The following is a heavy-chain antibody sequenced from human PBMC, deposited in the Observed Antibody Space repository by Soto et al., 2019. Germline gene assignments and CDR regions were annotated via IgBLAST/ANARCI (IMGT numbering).Heavy chain of an antibody. V-gene: IGHV4-39*01. D-gene: IGHD6-19*01. CDR2: INSGGRA. CDR3: GNMRWQWVPGD. J-gene: IGHJ4*02. Sequence: SQTQRLTCTVVYGTIRSSGYYWGWNRQPPGEGLEWIGNINSGGRAYYNPSLRSRVTISVDTSKNQSSLKLSSVTAAYTAVYYCGNMRWQWVPGDWGQGILVTVSS. CDR1: YGTIRSSGYY.